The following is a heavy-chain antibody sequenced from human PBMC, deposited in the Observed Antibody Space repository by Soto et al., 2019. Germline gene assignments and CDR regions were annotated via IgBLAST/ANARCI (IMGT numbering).Heavy chain of an antibody. V-gene: IGHV1-69*01. D-gene: IGHD3-22*01. J-gene: IGHJ6*02. CDR1: GGTFSSYA. CDR2: IIPIFGTA. Sequence: QVQLVQSGAEVKKPGSSVKVSCKASGGTFSSYAISWVRQAPGQGLEWMGGIIPIFGTANYAQKFQCRVTITADESTSTAYMALSSLRSEDTAVYYCASRQVGSGYYYYYYGMDVWGQGTTVTVSS. CDR3: ASRQVGSGYYYYYYGMDV.